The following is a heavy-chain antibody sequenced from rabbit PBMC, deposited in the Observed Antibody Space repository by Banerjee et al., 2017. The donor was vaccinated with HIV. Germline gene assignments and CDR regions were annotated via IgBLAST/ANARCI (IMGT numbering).Heavy chain of an antibody. D-gene: IGHD6-1*01. CDR1: GFTLSSGYY. Sequence: QQLVESGGDLVKPGASLTLTCTASGFTLSSGYYMCWVRQAPGKGLEWIACIYNGDGNTYYASWAKGRFTISKTSSTTVTLQMTSLTAADTATYFCARDDFSGDANIRLWGQGTLVTVS. V-gene: IGHV1S40*01. CDR3: ARDDFSGDANIRL. J-gene: IGHJ4*01. CDR2: IYNGDGNT.